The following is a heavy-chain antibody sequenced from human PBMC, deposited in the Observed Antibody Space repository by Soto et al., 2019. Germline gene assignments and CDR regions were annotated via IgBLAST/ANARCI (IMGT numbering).Heavy chain of an antibody. CDR3: ARDERSYGEPPFDY. Sequence: GASVKVSCKASGFTFTGYYIHWVRQVPGQGLEWMGRIKSNGDDTKYAQKFQDRVTMTRDTSMNTVYMEVTRLRSDDTAVYYCARDERSYGEPPFDYWGQGTLVTVSS. CDR1: GFTFTGYY. J-gene: IGHJ4*02. V-gene: IGHV1-2*06. D-gene: IGHD2-21*01. CDR2: IKSNGDDT.